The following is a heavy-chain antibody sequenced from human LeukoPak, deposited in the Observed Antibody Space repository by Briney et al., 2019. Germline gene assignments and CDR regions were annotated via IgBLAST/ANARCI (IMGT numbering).Heavy chain of an antibody. V-gene: IGHV1-8*01. Sequence: ASVKVSCKASGYTFTSYDINWVRQATGQGLEWMGWMNPNSGNTGYAQKFQGRVTMTRNTSISTAYMELSSLRSEDTAVYYCARPTYYYGSGSYYKNLYYFDYWGQGTLVTVSS. CDR3: ARPTYYYGSGSYYKNLYYFDY. J-gene: IGHJ4*02. CDR1: GYTFTSYD. CDR2: MNPNSGNT. D-gene: IGHD3-10*01.